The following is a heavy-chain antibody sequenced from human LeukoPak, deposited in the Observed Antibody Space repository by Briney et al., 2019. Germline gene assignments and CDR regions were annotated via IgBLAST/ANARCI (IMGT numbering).Heavy chain of an antibody. Sequence: GGSLRLSCAASGFTVGSNTMSWVRQAPGKGLEWVSIIYSGGSTSYADSVKGRFTISRDNSKNTLYLQMNSLRAEDTAVYYCGKDLLSDSSAWYLTPFDYWGQGTLVTVSS. CDR1: GFTVGSNT. CDR2: IYSGGST. D-gene: IGHD6-19*01. J-gene: IGHJ4*02. CDR3: GKDLLSDSSAWYLTPFDY. V-gene: IGHV3-53*01.